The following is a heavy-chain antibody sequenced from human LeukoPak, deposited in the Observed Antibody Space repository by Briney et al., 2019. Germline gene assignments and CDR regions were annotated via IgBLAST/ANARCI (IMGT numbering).Heavy chain of an antibody. CDR1: GDSISSRSYY. CDR2: IYYSGST. D-gene: IGHD2-15*01. V-gene: IGHV4-39*07. Sequence: PSETLSLTCTVSGDSISSRSYYWGWIRQPPGKGPEWIGTIYYSGSTYYNPSLKSRVTISVDTSKNQFSLKLSSVTAADTAVYYCASQGLLKFDYWGQGTLVTVSS. CDR3: ASQGLLKFDY. J-gene: IGHJ4*02.